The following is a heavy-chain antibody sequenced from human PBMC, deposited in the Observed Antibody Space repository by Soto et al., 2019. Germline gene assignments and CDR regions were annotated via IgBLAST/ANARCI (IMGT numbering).Heavy chain of an antibody. V-gene: IGHV3-21*01. J-gene: IGHJ4*02. D-gene: IGHD4-17*01. CDR1: GFTFSSYS. CDR2: ISSSSSYI. Sequence: EVQLVESGGGLVKPGGSLRLSCAASGFTFSSYSMNWVRQAPGKGLEWVSSISSSSSYIYYADSVKGRFTISRDNAKNSLYLEKNSLRAEDTAVYYCARGVGFHGDYYFDYWGQGTLVTVSS. CDR3: ARGVGFHGDYYFDY.